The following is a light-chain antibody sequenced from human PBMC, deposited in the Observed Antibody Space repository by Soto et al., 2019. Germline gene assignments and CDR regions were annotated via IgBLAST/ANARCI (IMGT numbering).Light chain of an antibody. CDR1: QSVSSSY. CDR2: GAS. V-gene: IGKV3-20*01. Sequence: EIVLTQSPGTLSLSPGERATLSCRASQSVSSSYLAWYQQKPGQAPRLLIYGASSRATGIPDRFSGSGSGTDFTLTISRLEPEDFAVYYCQRYGSSPLTFGQVTKVEIK. J-gene: IGKJ1*01. CDR3: QRYGSSPLT.